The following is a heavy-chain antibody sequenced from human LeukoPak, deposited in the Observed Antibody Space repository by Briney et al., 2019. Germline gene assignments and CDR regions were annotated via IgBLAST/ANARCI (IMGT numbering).Heavy chain of an antibody. J-gene: IGHJ6*03. Sequence: SVKVSCKASGYTFTSYYMHWVRQAPGQGLEWMGGIIPIFGTANYAQKFQGRVTITADESTSAAYMELSSLRSEDTAVYYCARGRLAVVVPNYYYYMDVWGKGTTVTVSS. CDR3: ARGRLAVVVPNYYYYMDV. CDR1: GYTFTSYY. CDR2: IIPIFGTA. D-gene: IGHD2-2*01. V-gene: IGHV1-69*13.